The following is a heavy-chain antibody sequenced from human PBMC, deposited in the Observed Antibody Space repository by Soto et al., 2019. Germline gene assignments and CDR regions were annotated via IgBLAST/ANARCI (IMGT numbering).Heavy chain of an antibody. J-gene: IGHJ4*02. D-gene: IGHD3-9*01. Sequence: ASVKVSCKASGYTFTSYAMHWVRQAPGQSLEWMGWINAGNGNTKYSQKFRGRVTITRDTSASTAYMELSSLRSEDTAVYYCARDGVALRYFDWHTYFDYWGQGTLVTVSS. CDR3: ARDGVALRYFDWHTYFDY. CDR1: GYTFTSYA. CDR2: INAGNGNT. V-gene: IGHV1-3*01.